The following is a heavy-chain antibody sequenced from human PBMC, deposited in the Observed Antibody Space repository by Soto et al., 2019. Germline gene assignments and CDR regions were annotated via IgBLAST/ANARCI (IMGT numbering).Heavy chain of an antibody. CDR1: GVSITTTGYS. CDR3: AGRFGGARGLDS. Sequence: QLQLQESGSRLVKPSQTLSLTCAVSGVSITTTGYSWSWIRQPPGKGLEWIGYIYHTGSTFYNSSVKGRGTVSLNMTKTQISLSLSSVTAADTAVYYCAGRFGGARGLDSCGQRTLV. V-gene: IGHV4-30-2*01. CDR2: IYHTGST. J-gene: IGHJ4*02. D-gene: IGHD3-10*01.